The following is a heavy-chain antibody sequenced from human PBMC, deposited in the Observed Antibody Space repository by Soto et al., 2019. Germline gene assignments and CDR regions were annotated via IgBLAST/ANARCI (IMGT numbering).Heavy chain of an antibody. Sequence: QVQLQESGPGLVKPSETLSLTCTVSGGSVSPYYWSWMRQPPGMRLEWIGYIYYTGSTKYNPSFTSRATISVDTSKNQFSLKLSPVTAADTAVYYCASGGYSHSSWGQGTLVTVSS. D-gene: IGHD5-18*01. CDR3: ASGGYSHSS. CDR1: GGSVSPYY. J-gene: IGHJ5*02. CDR2: IYYTGST. V-gene: IGHV4-59*02.